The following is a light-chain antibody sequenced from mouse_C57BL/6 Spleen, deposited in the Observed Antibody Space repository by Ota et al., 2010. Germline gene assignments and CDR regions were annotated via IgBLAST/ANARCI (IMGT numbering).Light chain of an antibody. CDR2: EGN. Sequence: ETTVTQSPASLSWLQXKKVTIRCITSTDIDDDMNWYQQKPGEPPKLLISEGNTLRPGVPSRFLQQWLWYRFLFFTIENMLSEDVADYYCLQSDNLPLTFGAGTKLELK. CDR3: LQSDNLPLT. J-gene: IGKJ5*01. CDR1: TDIDDD. V-gene: IGKV17-121*01.